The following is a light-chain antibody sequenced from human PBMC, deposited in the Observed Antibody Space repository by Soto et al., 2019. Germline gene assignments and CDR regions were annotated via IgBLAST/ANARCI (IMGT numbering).Light chain of an antibody. CDR3: AAWDDDLNGLV. Sequence: QSLLTQPPSASAAPGLRITISCSGRTSNIGSNIVSWYHHLTVAAPKLLIYNNNQRPSGVPDRFFASKSGTSASLAISGLQPEDESHYYCAAWDDDLNGLVFGGGTKVTVL. J-gene: IGLJ3*02. CDR2: NNN. CDR1: TSNIGSNI. V-gene: IGLV1-44*01.